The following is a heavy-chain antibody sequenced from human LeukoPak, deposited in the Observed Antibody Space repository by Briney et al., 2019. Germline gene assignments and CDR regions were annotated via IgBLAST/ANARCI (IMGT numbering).Heavy chain of an antibody. D-gene: IGHD3-22*01. CDR3: AKRGVVIRVILVGFHKEAYYFDS. CDR2: ISGSGGGT. CDR1: GITLSNYG. J-gene: IGHJ4*02. Sequence: PGGSLRLSCAVSGITLSNYGMSWVRQAPGEGLEWVAGISGSGGGTNYADSVKGRFTISRDNPKNTLYLQMNSLRAEDTAVYFCAKRGVVIRVILVGFHKEAYYFDSWGQGALVTVSS. V-gene: IGHV3-23*01.